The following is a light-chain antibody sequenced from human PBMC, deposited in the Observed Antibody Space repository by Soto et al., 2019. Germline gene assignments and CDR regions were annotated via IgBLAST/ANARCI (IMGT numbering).Light chain of an antibody. CDR3: SSYTSSSTYV. Sequence: QSALTQPASVSGSPGQSITISCTGTSSDVGGYNYVSWSQQHPGKASQLMIYEVSNRPSGVSNRFSGSKSGNTASLTISGLQAEDEADYYCSSYTSSSTYVFGTGTQLTVL. J-gene: IGLJ1*01. CDR1: SSDVGGYNY. CDR2: EVS. V-gene: IGLV2-14*01.